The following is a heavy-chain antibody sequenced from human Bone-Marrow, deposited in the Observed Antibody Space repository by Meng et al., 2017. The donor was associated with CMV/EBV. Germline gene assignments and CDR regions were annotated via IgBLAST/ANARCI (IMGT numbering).Heavy chain of an antibody. CDR1: GYTFTGYY. CDR2: INPNSGGT. V-gene: IGHV1-2*02. D-gene: IGHD1-26*01. Sequence: ASVKVSCKASGYTFTGYYMHWVRQAPGQGLEWMGWINPNSGGTNYAQKFQGRVTMTRDTSTSTVYMELSSLRSEDTAVYYCARIFPSGRSTHFDYWGQGTLVTGSS. CDR3: ARIFPSGRSTHFDY. J-gene: IGHJ4*02.